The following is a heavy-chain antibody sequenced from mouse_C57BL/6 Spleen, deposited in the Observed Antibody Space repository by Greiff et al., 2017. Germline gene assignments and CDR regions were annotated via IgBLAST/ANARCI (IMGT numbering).Heavy chain of an antibody. V-gene: IGHV1-15*01. J-gene: IGHJ2*01. CDR2: IDPETGGT. CDR1: GYTFTDYE. D-gene: IGHD2-13*01. Sequence: QVQLKESGAELVRPGASVTLSCKASGYTFTDYEMHWVKQTPVHGLEWIRAIDPETGGTAYNQKFKGKAILTADKSSSTAYMELRSLTSEDSAVYYCTRSDWDYWGQGTTLTVSS. CDR3: TRSDWDY.